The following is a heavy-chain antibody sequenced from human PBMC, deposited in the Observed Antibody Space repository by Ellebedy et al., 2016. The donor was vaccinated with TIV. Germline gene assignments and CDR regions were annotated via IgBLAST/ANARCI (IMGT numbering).Heavy chain of an antibody. CDR1: GYSFTSSW. CDR2: LYPGDSDT. Sequence: KVSCKGSGYSFTSSWISWVRQMPGKGLEWMGILYPGDSDTRYSPSFQGQVTISADKSISTAYLQWSSLKASDTAMYYCARFASAAYGFDPWGQGTLVTVSS. V-gene: IGHV5-51*01. D-gene: IGHD6-13*01. CDR3: ARFASAAYGFDP. J-gene: IGHJ5*02.